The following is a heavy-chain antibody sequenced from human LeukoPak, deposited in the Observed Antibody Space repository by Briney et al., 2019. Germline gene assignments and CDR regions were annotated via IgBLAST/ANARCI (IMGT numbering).Heavy chain of an antibody. J-gene: IGHJ4*02. CDR1: GFXVSRNY. CDR2: IYSGGST. Sequence: GGSLRLSCAASGFXVSRNYISWVRQAPGKGLEWVSVIYSGGSTYYADSVKGRFTISRDNSKNTVYLQINSLRAGDAAVYYCTRGDQSKLFDYWGQGTLVTVSS. CDR3: TRGDQSKLFDY. D-gene: IGHD2-2*01. V-gene: IGHV3-66*01.